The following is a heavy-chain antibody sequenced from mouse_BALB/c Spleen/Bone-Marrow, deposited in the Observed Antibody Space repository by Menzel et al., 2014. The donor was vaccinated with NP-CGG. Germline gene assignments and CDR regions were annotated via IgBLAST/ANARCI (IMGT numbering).Heavy chain of an antibody. CDR2: ISDGGSYT. D-gene: IGHD2-4*01. V-gene: IGHV5-4*02. CDR3: ARVSYDYFDY. CDR1: GFTFSDYY. J-gene: IGHJ2*01. Sequence: EVMLVESGGGLVKPGGSLKLSCAASGFTFSDYYMYWVRQTPEKRLEWVATISDGGSYTYYPDSAKGLFTISRDNAKNNLYLQMSSLKSEDTAMYYCARVSYDYFDYWGQGTTLTVSS.